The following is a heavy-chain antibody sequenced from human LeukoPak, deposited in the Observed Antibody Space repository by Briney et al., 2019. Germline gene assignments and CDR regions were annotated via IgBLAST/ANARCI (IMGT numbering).Heavy chain of an antibody. CDR3: AMVRGVIILRGKDYYYYYGMDV. J-gene: IGHJ6*02. V-gene: IGHV1-8*02. Sequence: ASVKVSCKASGYTFTSYDINWVRQATGQGLEWMGWMNPNSGNTGYAQKFQGRVTMTRNTSISTAYMELSRLRSEDTAVYYCAMVRGVIILRGKDYYYYYGMDVWGQGTTVTVSS. CDR1: GYTFTSYD. D-gene: IGHD3-10*01. CDR2: MNPNSGNT.